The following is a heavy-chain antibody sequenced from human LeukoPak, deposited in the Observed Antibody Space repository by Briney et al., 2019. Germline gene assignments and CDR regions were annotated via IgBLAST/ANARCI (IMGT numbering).Heavy chain of an antibody. V-gene: IGHV3-7*01. CDR1: GFTFSNYG. CDR3: ARASITGSEDV. D-gene: IGHD1-20*01. J-gene: IGHJ3*01. CDR2: ITVDGSDT. Sequence: GGSLRLSCAAAGFTFSNYGMGWVSQDAGKGLEWVANITVDGSDTYYVASVKGRFPISRDNAKNSLYLQMNSLRAEDRVTYFCARASITGSEDVWGQGTMVTVSS.